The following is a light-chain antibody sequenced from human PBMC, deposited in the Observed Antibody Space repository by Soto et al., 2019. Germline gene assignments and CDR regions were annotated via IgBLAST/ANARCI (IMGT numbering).Light chain of an antibody. CDR2: DAS. V-gene: IGLV2-11*01. CDR1: TGDVGAYNF. J-gene: IGLJ3*02. Sequence: QSALTQPRSVSGSPGQSVTISCTGTTGDVGAYNFVSWYQLHPGKAPKLMIYDASKRPSGVPDRFSASKSGNTASLTISGLQAEDEADYYCSSYAGRDSWRFGGGTKLTVL. CDR3: SSYAGRDSWR.